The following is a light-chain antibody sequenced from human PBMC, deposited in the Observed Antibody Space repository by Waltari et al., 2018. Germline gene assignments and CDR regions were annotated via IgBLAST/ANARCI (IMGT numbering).Light chain of an antibody. CDR2: DVT. J-gene: IGLJ3*02. V-gene: IGLV2-11*01. CDR1: TSDVGAYTY. CDR3: CSYAGRYTWV. Sequence: QSALTQPRSVSGSPGQSVTISRTGTTSDVGAYTYVSWYQQHPGKAPKFMIFDVTNRPSGVPDRFSGSKSGNTASLTISGLQAEDEADYYCCSYAGRYTWVFGGGTKLTVL.